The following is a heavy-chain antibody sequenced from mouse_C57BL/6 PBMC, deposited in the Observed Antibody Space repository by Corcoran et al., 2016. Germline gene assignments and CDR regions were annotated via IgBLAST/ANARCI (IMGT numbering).Heavy chain of an antibody. CDR2: INPNNGGT. J-gene: IGHJ2*01. V-gene: IGHV1-26*01. D-gene: IGHD2-2*01. CDR3: ASLWLRRFDY. Sequence: EVQLQQSGPELVKPGASVKISCKASGYTFTDYYMYWVKQSHGKSLEWIGDINPNNGGTSYNQKFKGKATLTVDKSSSTAYMELRSLTSEDSAVYYCASLWLRRFDYWGQGTTLTVSS. CDR1: GYTFTDYY.